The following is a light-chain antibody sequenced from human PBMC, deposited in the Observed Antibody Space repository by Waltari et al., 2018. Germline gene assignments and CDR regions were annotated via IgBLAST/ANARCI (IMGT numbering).Light chain of an antibody. CDR1: QSVSSY. CDR2: GAS. Sequence: EIVMTQSPATLSVSPGERATLSCRASQSVSSYLAWYQQKPGQDPRLLIYGASTRATGSPARFSGSGAGTEFTLTISSMQSEDFAVYFCQQYNNWPPITFGQGTRLEIK. V-gene: IGKV3-15*01. CDR3: QQYNNWPPIT. J-gene: IGKJ5*01.